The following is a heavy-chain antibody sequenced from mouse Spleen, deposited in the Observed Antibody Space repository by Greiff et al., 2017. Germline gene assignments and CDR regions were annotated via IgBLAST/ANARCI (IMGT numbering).Heavy chain of an antibody. J-gene: IGHJ4*01. Sequence: EVKLQESGPVLVKPGASVKMSCKASGYTFTDYYMNWVKQSHGKSLEWIGVINPYNGGTSYNQKFKGKATLTVDKSSSTAYMELNSLTSEDSAVYYCGARSFTTRAMDYWGQGTSVTVSS. CDR2: INPYNGGT. V-gene: IGHV1-19*01. CDR1: GYTFTDYY. CDR3: GARSFTTRAMDY.